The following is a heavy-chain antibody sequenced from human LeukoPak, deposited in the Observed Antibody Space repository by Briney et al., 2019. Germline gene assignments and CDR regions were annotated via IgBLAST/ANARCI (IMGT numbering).Heavy chain of an antibody. J-gene: IGHJ6*02. V-gene: IGHV3-7*01. CDR1: GFTFSSYW. CDR3: ARDQGIAVAGIYYYYGMDV. Sequence: PGGSLRLSCAASGFTFSSYWMSWVRQAPGKGLEWVANIKQDGSERYYVDSVKGRFTISRDNAKNSLYLQMNSLRAEDTAVYYCARDQGIAVAGIYYYYGMDVWGQGTTVTVSS. D-gene: IGHD6-19*01. CDR2: IKQDGSER.